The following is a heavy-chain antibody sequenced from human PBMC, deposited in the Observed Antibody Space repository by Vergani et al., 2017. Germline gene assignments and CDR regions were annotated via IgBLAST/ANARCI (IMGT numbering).Heavy chain of an antibody. V-gene: IGHV3-15*01. J-gene: IGHJ4*02. CDR1: GFSFTTYA. D-gene: IGHD1-1*01. CDR2: IRSKNDGGTA. CDR3: YTDDHDY. Sequence: EVQLLESGGDLVQPGGSLRLSCAASGFSFTTYAMSWVRQAPGKGLEWIGRIRSKNDGGTADYAATLKGRFTITRDDSKDSAFLLVNNLKTEDTAVYFCYTDDHDYCGQGTMVTVSS.